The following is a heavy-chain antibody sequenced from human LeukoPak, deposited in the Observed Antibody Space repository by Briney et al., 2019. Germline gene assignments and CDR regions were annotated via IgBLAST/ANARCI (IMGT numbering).Heavy chain of an antibody. CDR2: ISGSGGST. J-gene: IGHJ4*02. Sequence: PGGSLRLSCAASGFTFSSYAMSWVRQAPGKGLEWVSAISGSGGSTYYADSVKGRFTISRDNSKNTLYLHMNSLRAEDTAVYYCAKPDSSTWYGRGFDYWGQGTLVTVSS. CDR3: AKPDSSTWYGRGFDY. CDR1: GFTFSSYA. V-gene: IGHV3-23*01. D-gene: IGHD6-13*01.